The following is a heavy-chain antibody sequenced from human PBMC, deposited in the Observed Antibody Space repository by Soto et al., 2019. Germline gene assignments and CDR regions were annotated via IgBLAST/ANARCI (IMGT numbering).Heavy chain of an antibody. CDR3: TGEVASGY. CDR1: GFTVSTYG. J-gene: IGHJ4*02. D-gene: IGHD2-8*02. V-gene: IGHV3-30*03. CDR2: ISRDGGTK. Sequence: QVQLVESGGGVVQPGRSLRLSCAVSGFTVSTYGMHWVRQAPGKGLEWVAVISRDGGTKLYADSVKGRFTISRDNSRNTLFLEVNSLRGDDMAVYYCTGEVASGYWGQGTLVTVSS.